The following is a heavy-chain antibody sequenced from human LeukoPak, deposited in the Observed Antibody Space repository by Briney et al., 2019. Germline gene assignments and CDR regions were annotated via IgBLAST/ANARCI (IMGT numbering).Heavy chain of an antibody. CDR3: ARGRGYRERYYFDY. J-gene: IGHJ4*02. V-gene: IGHV4-34*01. CDR2: INHSGST. Sequence: PSETLSLTCAVYGGSFSGYYWSWIRQPPGKGLEWIGEINHSGSTNYNPSLKSRVTISVDTSKNQFSLKLSSVTAADTAVYYCARGRGYRERYYFDYWGQGTLVTVSS. D-gene: IGHD5-12*01. CDR1: GGSFSGYY.